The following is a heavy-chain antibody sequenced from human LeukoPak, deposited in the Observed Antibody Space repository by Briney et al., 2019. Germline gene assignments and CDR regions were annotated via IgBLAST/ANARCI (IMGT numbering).Heavy chain of an antibody. V-gene: IGHV3-30*04. D-gene: IGHD3-10*01. J-gene: IGHJ3*02. CDR3: ARDFLGAFDI. CDR1: GFTFSSYA. Sequence: GGSLRLSCAASGFTFSSYAMHWVRQAPGKGLEWVAVISYDGSNKYYADSVKGRFTISRDNSKNTLYLQMNSLRAEDTAVYYCARDFLGAFDIWGQGTMVTVPS. CDR2: ISYDGSNK.